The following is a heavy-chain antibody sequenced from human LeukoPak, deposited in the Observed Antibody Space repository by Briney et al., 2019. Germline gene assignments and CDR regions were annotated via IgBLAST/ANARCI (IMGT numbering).Heavy chain of an antibody. V-gene: IGHV4-39*07. CDR2: MYYSGST. CDR3: ARVHYYGSGSYYNNFDY. CDR1: GGSISSSSYY. Sequence: PSETLSLTCSVSGGSISSSSYYWGWIRQAPGKGLEWIGSMYYSGSTYYNPSLKSRVTISVETSKNQFSLKLSSVTAADTAVYYCARVHYYGSGSYYNNFDYWGQGTLVTVSS. D-gene: IGHD3-10*01. J-gene: IGHJ4*02.